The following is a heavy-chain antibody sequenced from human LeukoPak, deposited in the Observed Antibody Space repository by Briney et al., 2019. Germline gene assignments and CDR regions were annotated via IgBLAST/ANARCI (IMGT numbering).Heavy chain of an antibody. V-gene: IGHV4-31*03. CDR1: GGSISSGGYY. CDR3: ARARSAAGNFDY. CDR2: IYYSGST. J-gene: IGHJ4*02. Sequence: SETLSLTCTVSGGSISSGGYYWSWIRQHPGKGLEWIGYIYYSGSTYYNPSLKSRVTISADTSKNQFSLKLSSVTTADTAVYYCARARSAAGNFDYWGQGTLVTVSS. D-gene: IGHD6-13*01.